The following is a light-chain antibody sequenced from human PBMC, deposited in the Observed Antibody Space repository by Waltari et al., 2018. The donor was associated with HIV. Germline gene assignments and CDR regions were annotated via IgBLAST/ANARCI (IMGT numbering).Light chain of an antibody. CDR2: EVT. Sequence: QSALPQPPSASGSPGPSVTIYCTATSSAIGGYTYVSWYQQHPGKAPKLIMTEVTKRPSGVPDRFSGSKSGNTASLTVSGLQAEDEAHYYCSSYAPTNNFYVLFGGGTALTVL. CDR1: SSAIGGYTY. V-gene: IGLV2-8*01. CDR3: SSYAPTNNFYVL. J-gene: IGLJ2*01.